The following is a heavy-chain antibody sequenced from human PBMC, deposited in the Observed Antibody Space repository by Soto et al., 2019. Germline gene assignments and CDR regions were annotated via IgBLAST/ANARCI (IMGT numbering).Heavy chain of an antibody. CDR1: GGSISSSNW. Sequence: QVQLQESGPGLVKPLGTLSLTCGVSGGSISSSNWWSWVRQPPGKGLEWIGEFHHTGSTNYNPSPKRRVTISLAKSKSQFSLKLTSVTAADTAVYYCASRGGLAYFDYWGQGTLVTVSS. CDR3: ASRGGLAYFDY. V-gene: IGHV4-4*02. J-gene: IGHJ4*02. D-gene: IGHD3-3*01. CDR2: FHHTGST.